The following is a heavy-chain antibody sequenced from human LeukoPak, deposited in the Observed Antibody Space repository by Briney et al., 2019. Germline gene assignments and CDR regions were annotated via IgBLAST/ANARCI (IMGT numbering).Heavy chain of an antibody. D-gene: IGHD6-13*01. Sequence: SETLSLTCAVYGGSFSGYYWSWIRQPPGKGLEWIGEINHSGSTNYNPSLKSRVTISVDTSKNQFSLKLSSVTAADTAVYYCARVSRQQLTYNWFDPWGQGTLVTVSS. V-gene: IGHV4-34*01. J-gene: IGHJ5*02. CDR2: INHSGST. CDR3: ARVSRQQLTYNWFDP. CDR1: GGSFSGYY.